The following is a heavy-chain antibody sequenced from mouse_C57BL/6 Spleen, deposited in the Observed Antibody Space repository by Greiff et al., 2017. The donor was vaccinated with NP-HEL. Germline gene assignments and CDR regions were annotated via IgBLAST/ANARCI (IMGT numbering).Heavy chain of an antibody. V-gene: IGHV1-50*01. CDR3: ARKGGGDYYGSSPFAY. CDR1: GYTFTSYW. J-gene: IGHJ3*01. CDR2: IDPSDSYT. Sequence: QVQLQQPGAELVKPGASVKLSCKASGYTFTSYWMQWVKQRPGQGLEWIGEIDPSDSYTNYNQKFKGKATLTVDTASSTAYMQLSSLTSEDPAVYYCARKGGGDYYGSSPFAYWGQGTLVTVSA. D-gene: IGHD1-1*01.